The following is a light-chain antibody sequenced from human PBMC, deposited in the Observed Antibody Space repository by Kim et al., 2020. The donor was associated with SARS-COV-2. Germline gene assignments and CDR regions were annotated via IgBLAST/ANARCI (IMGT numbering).Light chain of an antibody. Sequence: APGNKARITGGGNNLGSKSVHGYQQKPGQAPVLVIYYDSDRPAGIPERFSGSNSGNTATLTISRVEAGDEADYYCQVWDSSSDHPVFGGGTQLTVL. V-gene: IGLV3-21*04. J-gene: IGLJ3*02. CDR2: YDS. CDR3: QVWDSSSDHPV. CDR1: NLGSKS.